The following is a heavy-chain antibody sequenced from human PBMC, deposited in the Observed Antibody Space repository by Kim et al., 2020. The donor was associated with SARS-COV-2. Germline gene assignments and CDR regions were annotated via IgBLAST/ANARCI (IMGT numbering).Heavy chain of an antibody. D-gene: IGHD6-6*01. J-gene: IGHJ6*03. CDR3: ARGGSIGPRGVCSYMDV. Sequence: ANDRFTITRDNSKNTLYLQMNSRRAEDTAVYYCARGGSIGPRGVCSYMDVWGKGTTVTVSS. V-gene: IGHV3-30*01.